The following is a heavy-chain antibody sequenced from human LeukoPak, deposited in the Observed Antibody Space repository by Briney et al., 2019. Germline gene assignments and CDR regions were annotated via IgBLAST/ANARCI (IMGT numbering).Heavy chain of an antibody. V-gene: IGHV1-8*01. J-gene: IGHJ3*02. D-gene: IGHD4-17*01. Sequence: ASVTVSFKASGYTFTSYDINWVRQAAGHGLEGVGWMNPNSGNTGYTPKFQGRVTITRSTSINTAYMELSSLRSEDTAIYYCARNDYGGHDAFDIWGQGTMVIVSS. CDR2: MNPNSGNT. CDR3: ARNDYGGHDAFDI. CDR1: GYTFTSYD.